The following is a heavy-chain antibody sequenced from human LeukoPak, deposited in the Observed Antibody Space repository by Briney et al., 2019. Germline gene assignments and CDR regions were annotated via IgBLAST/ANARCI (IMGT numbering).Heavy chain of an antibody. CDR2: ISYSGSS. J-gene: IGHJ4*02. CDR1: GGSINSSNYY. Sequence: SETLSLTCTVSGGSINSSNYYWGWIRQPPGKGLEWIGSISYSGSSYYNPSLKSRVTMSVDTSKNQFSLKVSSVTAADTAVYYCARYFWSDSSTYKSLALDYWGQGTLVTVSS. CDR3: ARYFWSDSSTYKSLALDY. V-gene: IGHV4-39*01. D-gene: IGHD2/OR15-2a*01.